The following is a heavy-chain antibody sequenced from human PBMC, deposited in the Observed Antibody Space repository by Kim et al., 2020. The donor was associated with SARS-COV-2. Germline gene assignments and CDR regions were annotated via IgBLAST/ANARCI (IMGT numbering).Heavy chain of an antibody. V-gene: IGHV3-64D*06. D-gene: IGHD4-17*01. CDR3: VKDLSRLRSGTFDS. J-gene: IGHJ4*02. Sequence: AESGKGRFTIASDNSKNTLYRQMCSLKAEDTAVYYCVKDLSRLRSGTFDSWGQGTLVTVSS.